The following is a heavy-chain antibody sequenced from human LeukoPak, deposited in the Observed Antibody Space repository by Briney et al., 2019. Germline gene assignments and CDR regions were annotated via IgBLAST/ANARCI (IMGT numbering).Heavy chain of an antibody. CDR2: ISYSGNT. J-gene: IGHJ5*02. CDR3: ARGRGSGYWFDP. CDR1: GGSISSYY. D-gene: IGHD6-25*01. Sequence: SETLTLTCSVSGGSISSYYWSWIRQAPGKGLEWIGYISYSGNTNYNPSLKSRVTVSLDTSKNQSSIKLTSVTAADTAVYYCARGRGSGYWFDPWGQGTLVTVSS. V-gene: IGHV4-59*01.